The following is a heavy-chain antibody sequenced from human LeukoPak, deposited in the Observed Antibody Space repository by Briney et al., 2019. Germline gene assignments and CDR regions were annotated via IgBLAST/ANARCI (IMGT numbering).Heavy chain of an antibody. Sequence: SETLSLTYTVSGGSINSNLDYWGWLRQPPGKGLDWIGSLYCGTTYYNPSLESRVTISVDTSKNQFSLKLNSVTAADTAVYYCARDLDCSGGSCYPHGYWGQGTLVTVSS. J-gene: IGHJ4*02. D-gene: IGHD2-15*01. V-gene: IGHV4-39*02. CDR2: LYCGTT. CDR1: GGSINSNLDY. CDR3: ARDLDCSGGSCYPHGY.